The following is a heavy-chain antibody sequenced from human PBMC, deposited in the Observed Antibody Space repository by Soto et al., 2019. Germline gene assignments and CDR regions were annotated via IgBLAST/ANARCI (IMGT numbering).Heavy chain of an antibody. J-gene: IGHJ4*02. CDR1: GFTFSSYD. Sequence: GGSLRLSCAASGFTFSSYDMHWVRQAPGKGLEWVTIIWSDGSNKYYADSVKGRFTISRDNSKNTLFLPMDSLGAEDTAVYYCAREDFDCWGQGTLVTVSS. CDR3: AREDFDC. V-gene: IGHV3-33*01. CDR2: IWSDGSNK.